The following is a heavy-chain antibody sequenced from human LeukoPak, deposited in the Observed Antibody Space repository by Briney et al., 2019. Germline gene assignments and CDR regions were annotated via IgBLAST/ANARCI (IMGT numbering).Heavy chain of an antibody. CDR1: GGSISSGDYY. CDR3: ASSVVAVRFDY. D-gene: IGHD2-15*01. CDR2: IYYSGST. V-gene: IGHV4-30-4*01. J-gene: IGHJ4*02. Sequence: SETVSLTCTDSGGSISSGDYYWSWIRQPPGKGLEWIGYIYYSGSTYYNPSLKSRVTISVDTSKNQFSLKLSSVTAADTAVYYCASSVVAVRFDYWGQGTLVTVSS.